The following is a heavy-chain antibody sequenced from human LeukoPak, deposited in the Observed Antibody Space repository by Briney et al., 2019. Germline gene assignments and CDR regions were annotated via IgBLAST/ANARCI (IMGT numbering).Heavy chain of an antibody. J-gene: IGHJ3*02. Sequence: GGSLRLSCAASGFTFSRFWMTWVRQAPGKGLEWVANIHEDGSEKYYVDSVKGRFTISRDNAKNSLYLQMNSLRAEDTAVYYCARNLRLHTPRAFDIWGQGTMVTVSS. D-gene: IGHD5-24*01. CDR3: ARNLRLHTPRAFDI. CDR1: GFTFSRFW. V-gene: IGHV3-7*05. CDR2: IHEDGSEK.